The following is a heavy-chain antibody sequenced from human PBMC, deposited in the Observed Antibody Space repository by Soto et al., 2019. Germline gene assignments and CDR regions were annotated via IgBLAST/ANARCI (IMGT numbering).Heavy chain of an antibody. D-gene: IGHD4-17*01. CDR2: IRGVDNNK. CDR1: GFTFSSYS. Sequence: PGGSLRLSCAASGFTFSSYSMNWARQAPGKGLEWVSSIRGVDNNKYYAASVKGRFTISRDNAKNSLFLHLSGVTADDTPVYYCARDTVSGAIPQFGMVVCGQRTTVTVSS. CDR3: ARDTVSGAIPQFGMVV. V-gene: IGHV3-21*01. J-gene: IGHJ6*02.